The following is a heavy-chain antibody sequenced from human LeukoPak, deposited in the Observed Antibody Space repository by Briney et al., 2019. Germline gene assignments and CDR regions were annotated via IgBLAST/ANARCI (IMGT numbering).Heavy chain of an antibody. V-gene: IGHV4-59*12. CDR1: GGSFSGYY. J-gene: IGHJ4*02. CDR2: IYYSGST. CDR3: ARYSGSYYYFDY. D-gene: IGHD1-26*01. Sequence: PSETLSLTCAVYGGSFSGYYWSWIRQPPGKGLEWIGYIYYSGSTYYNPSLKSRVTISVDTSKNQFSLKLSSVTAADTAVYYCARYSGSYYYFDYWGQGTLVTVSS.